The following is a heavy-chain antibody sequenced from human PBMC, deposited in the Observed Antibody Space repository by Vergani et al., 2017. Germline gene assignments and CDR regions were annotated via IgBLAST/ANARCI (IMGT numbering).Heavy chain of an antibody. Sequence: QVQLQESGPGLVKPSQTLSLTCTVSGGSISSGDYYWSWIRQPPGKGLEWIGYIYYSGSTYYNPSLKSRVTISVDTSKNQFSLKLSSVTAADTAVYYCARDRSASHYDSVTGYFQPEYYFDYWGQGTLVTVSS. V-gene: IGHV4-30-4*01. CDR1: GGSISSGDYY. CDR3: ARDRSASHYDSVTGYFQPEYYFDY. D-gene: IGHD3-9*01. J-gene: IGHJ4*02. CDR2: IYYSGST.